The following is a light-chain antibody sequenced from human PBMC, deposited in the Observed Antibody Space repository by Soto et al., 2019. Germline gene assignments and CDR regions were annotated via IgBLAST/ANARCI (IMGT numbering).Light chain of an antibody. J-gene: IGLJ2*01. V-gene: IGLV1-40*01. CDR1: SSNIGAGYD. CDR3: QSYDSSLSGGVV. CDR2: GNI. Sequence: QSVMTQPPSVSGAPGQRVTVSCTGSSSNIGAGYDVHWYQRLPGTAPKLLIFGNINRPSGVPDRFSGSTSGTSASLAITGLQAEHEAEYYCQSYDSSLSGGVVFGGGTKLTVL.